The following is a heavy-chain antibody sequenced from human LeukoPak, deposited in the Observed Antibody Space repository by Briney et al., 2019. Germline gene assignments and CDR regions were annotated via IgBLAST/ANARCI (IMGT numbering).Heavy chain of an antibody. J-gene: IGHJ4*02. CDR1: GGSISSYY. Sequence: PSETLSFTCTVSGGSISSYYWSWIRQPPGKGLEWIGYIYYSGSTNNTPSLKSRVTISVDTSKNQFSLKLNSVTAADTAVYYCARVGRGYSYGPFDSWGQGTLVTVSS. V-gene: IGHV4-59*01. CDR2: IYYSGST. D-gene: IGHD5-18*01. CDR3: ARVGRGYSYGPFDS.